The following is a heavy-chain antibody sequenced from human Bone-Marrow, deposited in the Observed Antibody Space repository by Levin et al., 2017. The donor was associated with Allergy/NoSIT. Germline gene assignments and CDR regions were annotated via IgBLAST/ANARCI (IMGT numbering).Heavy chain of an antibody. CDR3: ARARVVAAAPHYFDF. CDR2: ISHSGTT. Sequence: SQTLSLTCAVSGSSISSDFFWGWVRQPPGKGLEWIGSISHSGTTFYNSSLRSRVIISLDTSKNQFSLKMTSVSAADTAIYYCARARVVAAAPHYFDFWGQGTLATISS. V-gene: IGHV4-38-2*01. CDR1: GSSISSDFF. D-gene: IGHD3-22*01. J-gene: IGHJ4*02.